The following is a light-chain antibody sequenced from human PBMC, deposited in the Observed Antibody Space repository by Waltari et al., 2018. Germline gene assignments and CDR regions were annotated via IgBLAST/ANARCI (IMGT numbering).Light chain of an antibody. CDR1: QSLSIY. V-gene: IGKV3-20*01. Sequence: EILLKQSPGTLSLSPGERATLSCRASQSLSIYLAWYRQKPDQAPRLLIYHASSRATGGPDRFSGSGSGTDFSLTISRLETEDFAVYYCQHYVSLPVTFGQGTKVEIK. CDR3: QHYVSLPVT. CDR2: HAS. J-gene: IGKJ1*01.